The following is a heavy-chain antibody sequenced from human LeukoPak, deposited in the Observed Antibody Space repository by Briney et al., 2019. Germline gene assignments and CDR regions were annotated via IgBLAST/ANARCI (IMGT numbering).Heavy chain of an antibody. J-gene: IGHJ6*03. CDR1: GFTFSSYA. V-gene: IGHV3-23*01. D-gene: IGHD6-6*01. CDR3: ARAFSSSPGYYYYYMDV. Sequence: GGSLRFSCAASGFTFSSYAISWVRQAPGKGLEWDSAISGSGGSTYYADSVKGRFTISRDNAKNSLYLQMNSLRAEDTAVYYCARAFSSSPGYYYYYMDVWGKGTTVTVSS. CDR2: ISGSGGST.